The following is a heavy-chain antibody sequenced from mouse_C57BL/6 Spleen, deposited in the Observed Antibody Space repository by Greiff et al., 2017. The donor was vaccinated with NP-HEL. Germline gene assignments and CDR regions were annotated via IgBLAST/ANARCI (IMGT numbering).Heavy chain of an antibody. D-gene: IGHD1-1*01. CDR3: ASPMTTVGQQAWFAY. J-gene: IGHJ3*01. CDR2: INPNNGGT. V-gene: IGHV1-26*01. CDR1: GYTFTDYY. Sequence: EVKLQQSGPELVKPGASVKISCKASGYTFTDYYMNWVKQSHGKSLEWIGDINPNNGGTSYNQKFKGKATLTVDKSSSTAYIELRSLTSEDSAVYYCASPMTTVGQQAWFAYWGQGTLVTVSA.